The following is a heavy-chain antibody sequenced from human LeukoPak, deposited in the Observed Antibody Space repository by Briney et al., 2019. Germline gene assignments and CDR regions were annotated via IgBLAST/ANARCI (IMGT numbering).Heavy chain of an antibody. J-gene: IGHJ4*02. D-gene: IGHD1-26*01. Sequence: GGSLRLYCAASGCTFRSYAMSWGGQAPGKGLEWVSAVSGSGGSTYYADSVKGRFTISRDNSKNTLYLQMNSLRAEDTAVYYCAKELSGSYYSWGQGTLVTVSS. CDR1: GCTFRSYA. CDR2: VSGSGGST. V-gene: IGHV3-23*01. CDR3: AKELSGSYYS.